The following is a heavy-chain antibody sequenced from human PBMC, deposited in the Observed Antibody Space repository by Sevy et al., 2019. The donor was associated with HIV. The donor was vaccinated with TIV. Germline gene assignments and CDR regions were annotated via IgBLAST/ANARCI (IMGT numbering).Heavy chain of an antibody. D-gene: IGHD3-3*01. V-gene: IGHV1-2*02. CDR2: INPKRGAT. J-gene: IGHJ6*02. CDR3: ARESYDFWTGPVDYDYGMDV. CDR1: GYTFTDTGYY. Sequence: SSVKVSCKASGYTFTDTGYYVHWVRQAPGQGLEGMGWINPKRGATNYAQKFQGRVTMTRDTSVSTATMELGRLRSDDTAVYYCARESYDFWTGPVDYDYGMDVWGQGTTVTVSS.